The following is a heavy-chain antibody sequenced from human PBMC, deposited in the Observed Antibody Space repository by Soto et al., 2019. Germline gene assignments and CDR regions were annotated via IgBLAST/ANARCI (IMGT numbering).Heavy chain of an antibody. CDR1: GFTFDDYT. CDR2: ISWDGGST. CDR3: AKGGGGRKQNYYYYGMDV. V-gene: IGHV3-43*01. D-gene: IGHD2-15*01. J-gene: IGHJ6*02. Sequence: DVQLVESGGVVVQPGGSLRLSCAASGFTFDDYTMHWVRQAPGKGLEWVSLISWDGGSTYYADSVKGRFTISRDNSKNSLYLHMNSLRTEDTALYYCAKGGGGRKQNYYYYGMDVWGQGTTVTVSS.